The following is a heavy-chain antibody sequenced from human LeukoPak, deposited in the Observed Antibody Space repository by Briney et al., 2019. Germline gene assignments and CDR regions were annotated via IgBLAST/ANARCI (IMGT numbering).Heavy chain of an antibody. Sequence: GRSLRLSCAVSGFTFSSYCMHWVRQAPGKGLEWVADIWYDGSNKYYADFVKRRFTIYRDNSKNTLYLQMNSLRAEDTAGYYRAREAGYCSSTSCYFSHWFDPWGQGTLVTVSS. V-gene: IGHV3-33*08. CDR2: IWYDGSNK. D-gene: IGHD2-2*01. CDR3: AREAGYCSSTSCYFSHWFDP. CDR1: GFTFSSYC. J-gene: IGHJ5*02.